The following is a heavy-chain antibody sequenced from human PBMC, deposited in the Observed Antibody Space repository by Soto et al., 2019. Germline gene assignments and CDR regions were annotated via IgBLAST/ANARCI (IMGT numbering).Heavy chain of an antibody. D-gene: IGHD3-22*01. V-gene: IGHV3-23*01. CDR2: IRASGGST. Sequence: EVQLLESGGGLVQPGGSLRLSCVASEFTFSSHAMSWVRQAPGKGLEWVSVIRASGGSTYYADSVKGRFTISRDNSRNPLYLQMTSLRAEDTAIYYCAKDYYYDSSGGGYFDLWGQGTLVTVSS. J-gene: IGHJ4*02. CDR3: AKDYYYDSSGGGYFDL. CDR1: EFTFSSHA.